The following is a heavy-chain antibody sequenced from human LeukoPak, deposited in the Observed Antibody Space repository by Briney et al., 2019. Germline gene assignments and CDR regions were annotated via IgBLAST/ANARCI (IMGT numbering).Heavy chain of an antibody. J-gene: IGHJ4*02. Sequence: ASVKVSCKASGYIFTGYYMHWVRQAPGQGLEWMGWVNPNTGGTSFAQKFQGRVTTTSDTSISTAYMELSRLRSDDTALYYCARTAMVTPYYFDYWGQGTLVTVSS. V-gene: IGHV1-2*02. CDR2: VNPNTGGT. CDR1: GYIFTGYY. CDR3: ARTAMVTPYYFDY. D-gene: IGHD5-18*01.